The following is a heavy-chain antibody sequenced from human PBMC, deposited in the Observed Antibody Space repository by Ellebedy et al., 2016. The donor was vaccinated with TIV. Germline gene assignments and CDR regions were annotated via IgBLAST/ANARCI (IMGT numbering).Heavy chain of an antibody. CDR1: GGSMRTSGY. D-gene: IGHD6-19*01. CDR2: FYYSGNT. CDR3: ARWSVVAGGFDY. Sequence: MPSETLSLTCTVSGGSMRTSGYWGLIRQPPGKGLEGMVSFYYSGNTYSNPSRKSRVAIPVTTSRDQFSLRLSSVTAADTAVYYCARWSVVAGGFDYWGQGTLVTVSS. V-gene: IGHV4-39*01. J-gene: IGHJ4*02.